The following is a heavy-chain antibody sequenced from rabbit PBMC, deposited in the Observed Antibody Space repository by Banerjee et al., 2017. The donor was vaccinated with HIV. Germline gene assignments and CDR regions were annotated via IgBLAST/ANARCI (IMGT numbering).Heavy chain of an antibody. CDR2: IYTGSDST. Sequence: QEQLEESGGDLVKPEGSLTLTCTASGFTISRYWMNWVRQAPGKGLEWIGCIYTGSDSTYYASWVNGRFTIARTSSTTVTLQMTSLTAADTATYFCARDLAGVIGWNFNLWGQGTLVTVS. V-gene: IGHV1S45*01. J-gene: IGHJ4*01. D-gene: IGHD4-1*01. CDR1: GFTISRYW. CDR3: ARDLAGVIGWNFNL.